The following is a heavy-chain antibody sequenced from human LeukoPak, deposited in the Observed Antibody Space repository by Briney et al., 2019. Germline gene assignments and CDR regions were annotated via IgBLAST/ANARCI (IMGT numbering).Heavy chain of an antibody. D-gene: IGHD5/OR15-5a*01. V-gene: IGHV3-11*05. J-gene: IGHJ4*02. CDR1: GFTFSDYY. Sequence: GGSLRLSCAASGFTFSDYYMSWIRQAPGKGLEWISYISSSSYTNYVDSVKGRFTISRDNAKNSLYLQMNSLRAEGTAVYYCVRAVSVSSYYFDCWGQGTLVTVSS. CDR3: VRAVSVSSYYFDC. CDR2: ISSSSYT.